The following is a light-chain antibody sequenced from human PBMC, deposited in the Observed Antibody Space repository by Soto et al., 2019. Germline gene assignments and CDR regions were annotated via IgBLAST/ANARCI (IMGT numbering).Light chain of an antibody. J-gene: IGKJ5*01. CDR2: EAS. CDR1: QSINKW. Sequence: DIQMTQSPSTLSASVGDRFTITFRSSQSINKWLAWFQQRPGEAPKVLIYEASNLERGVPSRFSGSGSGTEFTLTISSLQPDDFATYYCQQYSTSPVTFGQGTLLEI. V-gene: IGKV1-5*03. CDR3: QQYSTSPVT.